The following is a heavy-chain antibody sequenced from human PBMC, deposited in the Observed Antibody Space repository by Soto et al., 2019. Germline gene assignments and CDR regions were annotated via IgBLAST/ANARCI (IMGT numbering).Heavy chain of an antibody. J-gene: IGHJ4*02. Sequence: EVQLVESGGDLVKPGGSLRLSCAASGFSFNKAWMNWVRQAPGKGLEWVGRIKSKTDGETTDYSAPVKGRFIISRDDSKNTLFLQMNSLKTEDTAVYYCTTTPGCSSTNCWPTDWGQGTLVTVSS. D-gene: IGHD2-2*01. CDR2: IKSKTDGETT. V-gene: IGHV3-15*01. CDR1: GFSFNKAW. CDR3: TTTPGCSSTNCWPTD.